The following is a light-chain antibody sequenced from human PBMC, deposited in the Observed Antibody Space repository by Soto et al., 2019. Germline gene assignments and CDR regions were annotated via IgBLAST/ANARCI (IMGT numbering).Light chain of an antibody. V-gene: IGKV1-39*01. CDR3: QQRYSSSWT. CDR2: GAS. CDR1: QTIRVY. J-gene: IGKJ1*01. Sequence: DIQMSQFPSSLSASVGDRVTITCRASQTIRVYLNWYQQRPGKAPHLLIYGASRLPSDVPPRFSGTASGTEYTLTISSLQPEDFGTYFCQQRYSSSWTFGQGTKVEMK.